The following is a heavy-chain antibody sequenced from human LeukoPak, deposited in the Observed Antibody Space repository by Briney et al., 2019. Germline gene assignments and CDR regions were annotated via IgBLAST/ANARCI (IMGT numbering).Heavy chain of an antibody. CDR3: ARDRQYEYYFDY. V-gene: IGHV4-34*01. CDR2: INHSGST. CDR1: GGSFSGYY. J-gene: IGHJ4*02. Sequence: SETLSLTCAVYGGSFSGYYWSWIRQPPGKGLEWIGEINHSGSTNYNPSLKSRVTISVDTSKNQFSLKLSSVTAADTAVYYCARDRQYEYYFDYWGQGTLVTVSS. D-gene: IGHD2-2*01.